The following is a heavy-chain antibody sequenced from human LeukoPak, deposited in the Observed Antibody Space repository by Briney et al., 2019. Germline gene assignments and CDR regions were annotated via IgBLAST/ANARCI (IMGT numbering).Heavy chain of an antibody. V-gene: IGHV1-3*02. CDR3: ARVFGYSSGWFPQSYYFDY. J-gene: IGHJ4*02. D-gene: IGHD6-19*01. CDR1: GYTFTSYA. Sequence: ASVKVSCKASGYTFTSYAMHWVRQAPGQRLEWMGWSNAGNGNTKYSQEFQGRVTMTTDTSTSTAYMELRSLRSDDTAVYYCARVFGYSSGWFPQSYYFDYWGQGTLVTVSS. CDR2: SNAGNGNT.